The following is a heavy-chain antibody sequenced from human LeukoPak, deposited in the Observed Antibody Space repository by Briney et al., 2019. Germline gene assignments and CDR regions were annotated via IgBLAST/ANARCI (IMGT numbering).Heavy chain of an antibody. J-gene: IGHJ4*02. Sequence: SQTLSLTCTVSGGSISSGGYYRSWIRQPPGKGLEWIGYIYYSGSTNYNPSLKSRVTISVDTSKNQFSLKLSSVTAADTAVYYCARADITRSYFDYWGQGTLVTVSS. CDR1: GGSISSGGYY. CDR3: ARADITRSYFDY. CDR2: IYYSGST. D-gene: IGHD2-15*01. V-gene: IGHV4-61*08.